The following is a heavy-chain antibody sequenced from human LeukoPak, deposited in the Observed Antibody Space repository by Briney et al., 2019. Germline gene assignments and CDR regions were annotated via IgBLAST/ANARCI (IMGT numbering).Heavy chain of an antibody. J-gene: IGHJ4*02. Sequence: PSQTLSLTCTVSGGSISSGSYYWNWIRQPAGKGLEWIGRIYTSSGSTKYNPSLKSRVTISVDTSKNQFSLKLTSVTAADTAMYYRAREEVYSGKRGVFDYWGQGTLVTVSS. CDR1: GGSISSGSYY. D-gene: IGHD1-26*01. CDR2: IYTSSGST. CDR3: AREEVYSGKRGVFDY. V-gene: IGHV4-61*02.